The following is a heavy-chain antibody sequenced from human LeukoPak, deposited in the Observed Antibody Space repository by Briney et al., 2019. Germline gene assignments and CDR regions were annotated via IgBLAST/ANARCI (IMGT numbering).Heavy chain of an antibody. CDR3: ARRAMGATSFDY. Sequence: GGSLRLSCAASGFTFSDYYMTWVRQAPEKGLEWVSYISSSSNTVYYADSVKGRLTVSRDNANNSLYVQMTNLRAEDTAVYYCARRAMGATSFDYWGQGTLVTVSS. J-gene: IGHJ4*02. V-gene: IGHV3-11*04. CDR2: ISSSSNTV. D-gene: IGHD1-26*01. CDR1: GFTFSDYY.